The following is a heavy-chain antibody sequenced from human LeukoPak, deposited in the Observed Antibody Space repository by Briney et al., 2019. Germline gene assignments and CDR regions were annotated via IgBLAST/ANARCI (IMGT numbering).Heavy chain of an antibody. D-gene: IGHD3-3*01. J-gene: IGHJ4*02. CDR1: GFTFGSFE. CDR2: ISSSGGSI. Sequence: GSLRISCAASGFTFGSFEINWVRQAPGKGLEWVSYISSSGGSIHYADSVKGRFTISRDNPKNSLYLEMNSLRAEDTAVYYCARDENYDFWSSYLGYWGQGILVTVSS. V-gene: IGHV3-48*03. CDR3: ARDENYDFWSSYLGY.